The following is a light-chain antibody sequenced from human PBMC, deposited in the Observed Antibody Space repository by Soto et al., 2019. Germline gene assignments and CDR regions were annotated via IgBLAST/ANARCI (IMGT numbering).Light chain of an antibody. V-gene: IGKV1-5*01. Sequence: DIQMTQSPSTLSASVGDRVTITCRASQSINNLLAWYQQKPGKAPNLLIYDASSLEGGVPSRFSGRRSGTEFTLTISSLQPDDFATYYCQQYNNHSPLTFGQGTKVEI. CDR2: DAS. CDR1: QSINNL. J-gene: IGKJ1*01. CDR3: QQYNNHSPLT.